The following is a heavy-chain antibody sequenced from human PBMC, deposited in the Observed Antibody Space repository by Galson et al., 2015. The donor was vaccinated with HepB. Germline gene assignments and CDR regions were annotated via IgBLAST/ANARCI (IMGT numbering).Heavy chain of an antibody. CDR1: GSSFNNDF. J-gene: IGHJ4*02. Sequence: SVKVSCKASGSSFNNDFMHWVRQAPGQGLEWVGVIHLGDGGTSNTQDFQGRLTLTRDTSTTTVYMELSSLKSEDTAVYYCAREISGTGNFDYWGQGTLVTVSP. V-gene: IGHV1-46*02. CDR2: IHLGDGGT. CDR3: AREISGTGNFDY. D-gene: IGHD1-26*01.